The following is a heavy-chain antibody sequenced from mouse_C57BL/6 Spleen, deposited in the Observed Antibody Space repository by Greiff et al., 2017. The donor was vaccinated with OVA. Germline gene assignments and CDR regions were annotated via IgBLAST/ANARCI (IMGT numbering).Heavy chain of an antibody. CDR2: IDPSDSYT. V-gene: IGHV1-50*01. D-gene: IGHD2-12*01. J-gene: IGHJ4*01. Sequence: QVQLQQPGAELVKPGASVKLSCKASGYTFTSYWMQWVKQRPGQGLEWIGEIDPSDSYTNYNQKFKGKVTLTVDTSSSTAYMQLSSLTSEDSSVSYCAREGLRRWDYAMDYWGQGTSVTVSS. CDR1: GYTFTSYW. CDR3: AREGLRRWDYAMDY.